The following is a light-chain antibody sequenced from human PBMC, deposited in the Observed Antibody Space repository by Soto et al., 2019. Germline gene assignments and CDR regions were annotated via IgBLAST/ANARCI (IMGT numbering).Light chain of an antibody. J-gene: IGKJ1*01. V-gene: IGKV3-20*01. CDR2: CAS. CDR3: HQYDSSLT. CDR1: QSVSSSF. Sequence: ELVLTQSPGSLSLSPGERATLSCRTSQSVSSSFIAWYQQQPGQAPRLLIFCASVRATGVPDRVSGSGSGADFTLTISMLEPEDFAVYYCHQYDSSLTFGQGTMVEI.